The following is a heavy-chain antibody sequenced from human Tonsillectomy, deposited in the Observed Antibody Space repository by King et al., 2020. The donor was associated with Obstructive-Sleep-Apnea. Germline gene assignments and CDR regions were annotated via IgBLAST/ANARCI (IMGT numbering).Heavy chain of an antibody. D-gene: IGHD2-15*01. J-gene: IGHJ4*02. V-gene: IGHV3-33*01. CDR2: IGYDGSNK. Sequence: VQLVESGGGVVQPGRSLRLSCAASGFTFSSYGMHWVRQAPGKGLEWVAVIGYDGSNKYYADSVKGRFTISRDNSKTTLYLQMNSLRAEDTAVYYCARANPSYYGWGGSCYHRPPDYWGQGTLVTVSS. CDR1: GFTFSSYG. CDR3: ARANPSYYGWGGSCYHRPPDY.